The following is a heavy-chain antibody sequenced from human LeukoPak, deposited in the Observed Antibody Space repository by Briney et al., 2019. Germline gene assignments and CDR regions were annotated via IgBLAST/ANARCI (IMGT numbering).Heavy chain of an antibody. CDR2: ISYDGSNK. CDR1: GFTFSSYA. J-gene: IGHJ4*02. Sequence: GGSLRLSCVASGFTFSSYAMHWVRQAPGKGLEWVAVISYDGSNKYYADSVKGRFTISRDNSKNTLYLQMNSLRAEDTAVYYCAKGHYYGSGSLDYWGQGTLVTVSS. V-gene: IGHV3-30*04. D-gene: IGHD3-10*01. CDR3: AKGHYYGSGSLDY.